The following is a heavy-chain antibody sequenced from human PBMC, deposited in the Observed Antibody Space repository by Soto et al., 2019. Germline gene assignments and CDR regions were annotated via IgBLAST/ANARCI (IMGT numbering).Heavy chain of an antibody. CDR2: IIPIFGTA. Sequence: QVQLVQSGAEVKKPGSSVKVSCKASGGTFSSYAISWVRQAPGQGLEWMGGIIPIFGTANYAQKFQGRVTITADESTSSAYRELSSLRSEDTAVYYCARLCSGSYSPRRAGEALNDYWGQGTLVTVSS. V-gene: IGHV1-69*01. CDR3: ARLCSGSYSPRRAGEALNDY. D-gene: IGHD1-26*01. CDR1: GGTFSSYA. J-gene: IGHJ4*02.